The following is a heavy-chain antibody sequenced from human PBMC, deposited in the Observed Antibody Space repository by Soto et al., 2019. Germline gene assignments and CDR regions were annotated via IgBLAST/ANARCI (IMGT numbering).Heavy chain of an antibody. J-gene: IGHJ5*02. CDR3: AKDPLVRTTITNSNWFDP. Sequence: EVQLLESGGGLVQPGGSLRLSCAASGFTFSSYAMSWVRQAPGKGLEWVSAISGSGGSTYYADSVKGRFTISRDNSKNTLYLQINSLRAEDTAVYYCAKDPLVRTTITNSNWFDPWGQGTLVTVSS. CDR2: ISGSGGST. V-gene: IGHV3-23*01. D-gene: IGHD5-12*01. CDR1: GFTFSSYA.